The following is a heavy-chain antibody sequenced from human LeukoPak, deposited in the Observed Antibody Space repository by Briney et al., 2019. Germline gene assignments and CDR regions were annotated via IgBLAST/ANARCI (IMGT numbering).Heavy chain of an antibody. D-gene: IGHD6-19*01. V-gene: IGHV3-30*01. CDR2: MSTDGSLQ. CDR3: GRQVAPGQWLVNL. J-gene: IGHJ5*02. CDR1: GFTFSNYA. Sequence: GRSLRLSCVASGFTFSNYAIHWVRRPPGKGLEWVAVMSTDGSLQYYANSVKGRFTISRDNYKSTLFLRMNSLSAADTAVYYCGRQVAPGQWLVNLWGQGTLGTVSA.